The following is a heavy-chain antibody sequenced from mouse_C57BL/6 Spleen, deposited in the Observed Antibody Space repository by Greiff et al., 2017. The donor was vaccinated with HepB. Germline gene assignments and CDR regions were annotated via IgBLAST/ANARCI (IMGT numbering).Heavy chain of an antibody. J-gene: IGHJ4*01. CDR2: IDPETGGT. CDR1: GYTFTDYE. CDR3: TRSRGKRDAMDY. Sequence: VQLQQSGAELVRPGASVTLSCKASGYTFTDYEMHWVKQTPVHGLEWIGAIDPETGGTAYNQKFKGKAILTADKSSSTAYMELRSLTSEDSAVYYCTRSRGKRDAMDYWGQGTSVTVSS. V-gene: IGHV1-15*01.